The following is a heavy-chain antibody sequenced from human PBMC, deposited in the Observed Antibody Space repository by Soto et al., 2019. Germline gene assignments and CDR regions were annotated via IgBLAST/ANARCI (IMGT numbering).Heavy chain of an antibody. CDR1: GFSLSDYW. V-gene: IGHV3-74*01. CDR3: ARGANGYYYFDY. D-gene: IGHD5-18*01. J-gene: IGHJ4*02. CDR2: ITRDGRST. Sequence: EVQLVESGGGLVQPGGSLRLSCAASGFSLSDYWMHWDRQAPGEGLVWLSSITRDGRSTNYADCVKGRFTISRDNAKNTLYLHVISLRGEDTAVYYCARGANGYYYFDYWGQGSLVTVSS.